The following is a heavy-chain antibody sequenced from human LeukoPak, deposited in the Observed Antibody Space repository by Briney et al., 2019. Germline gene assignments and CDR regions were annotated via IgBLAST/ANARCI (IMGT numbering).Heavy chain of an antibody. CDR3: ARDGHEGSSDYYSYYFDY. Sequence: GGSLRLSCAASGFTFSSYSMNWVRQAPGKGLEWVSSISSSSSYIYYADSVKGRFTISRDNAKNSLYLQMNSLRAEDTAVYYCARDGHEGSSDYYSYYFDYWGQGTLVTVSS. V-gene: IGHV3-21*01. J-gene: IGHJ4*02. CDR2: ISSSSSYI. D-gene: IGHD3-22*01. CDR1: GFTFSSYS.